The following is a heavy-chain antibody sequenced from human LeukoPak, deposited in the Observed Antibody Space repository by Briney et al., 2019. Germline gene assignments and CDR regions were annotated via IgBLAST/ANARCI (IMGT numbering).Heavy chain of an antibody. Sequence: SETLSLTCTVSGGSISNSYWTWIRQPPGKGLEWIGYIYYTGSTNYNPSLTGRVTISLDTSKKQFSLNLTSVTAADTAVYYCAREGDDYGSGSYSPLGYWGQGTLVTVSS. CDR1: GGSISNSY. V-gene: IGHV4-59*13. CDR3: AREGDDYGSGSYSPLGY. J-gene: IGHJ4*02. CDR2: IYYTGST. D-gene: IGHD3-10*01.